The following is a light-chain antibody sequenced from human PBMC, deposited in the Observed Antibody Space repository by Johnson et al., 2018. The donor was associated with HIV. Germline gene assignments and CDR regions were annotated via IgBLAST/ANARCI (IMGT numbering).Light chain of an antibody. CDR1: NSNIGNNY. CDR3: ATWDYSLSAPYV. CDR2: ENN. V-gene: IGLV1-51*02. J-gene: IGLJ1*01. Sequence: QSMLTQPPSVSAAPGQKVTISCSGSNSNIGNNYVSWYQHLPGTAPKLLIYENNRRPSGIPDRFSGSKSGTSATLAITGLQTGDEADYYCATWDYSLSAPYVFGTGTKVTVL.